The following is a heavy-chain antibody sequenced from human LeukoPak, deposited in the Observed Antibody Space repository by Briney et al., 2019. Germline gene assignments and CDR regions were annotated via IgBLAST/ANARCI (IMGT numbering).Heavy chain of an antibody. CDR1: GGSISIYY. CDR2: IYNSGST. CDR3: ASASSSWSGIDY. D-gene: IGHD6-13*01. Sequence: SETLSLTCTVSGGSISIYYWSWIRQPPGKGLEWIGYIYNSGSTNYNPSLRSRVTISVDTSKNQFSLKLSSVTAADTAVYYCASASSSWSGIDYWGQGTLVTVSS. V-gene: IGHV4-59*12. J-gene: IGHJ4*02.